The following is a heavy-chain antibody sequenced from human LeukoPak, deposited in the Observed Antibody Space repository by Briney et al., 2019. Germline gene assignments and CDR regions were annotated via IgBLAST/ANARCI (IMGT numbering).Heavy chain of an antibody. CDR3: ARHVRGSIWYDYFDY. CDR2: FFNSMDT. CDR1: GGSIIGNF. D-gene: IGHD3-10*02. V-gene: IGHV4-59*08. Sequence: SGPLFLPCSVSGGSIIGNFWSWSRRPPGKGRGGVGRFFNSMDTDYNPSLKSRVTISVDTSNNQFSQKLTSVTAADTAVYYCARHVRGSIWYDYFDYWGQGTLVTVSS. J-gene: IGHJ4*02.